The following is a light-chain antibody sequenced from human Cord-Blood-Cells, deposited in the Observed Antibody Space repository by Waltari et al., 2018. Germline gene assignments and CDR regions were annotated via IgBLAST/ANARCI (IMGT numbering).Light chain of an antibody. CDR2: DVS. CDR1: SSDVGGYNY. J-gene: IGLJ3*02. CDR3: SSYTSSSTV. V-gene: IGLV2-14*01. Sequence: QSALPQPTPVSGSPGQSITISCTGTSSDVGGYNYVSWYQQHPGKAPKLMIYDVSNRPSGVSNRFSGSQSGNTASLTISGLQAEDEADYYCSSYTSSSTVFGGGTKLTVL.